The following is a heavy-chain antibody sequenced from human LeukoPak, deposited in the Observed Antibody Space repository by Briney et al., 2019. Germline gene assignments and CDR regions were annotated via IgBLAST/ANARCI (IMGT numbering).Heavy chain of an antibody. CDR2: IYYSGST. J-gene: IGHJ3*01. CDR3: ARDVAAARDAFDL. Sequence: SETLSLTCTVSGGSISSSSYYWGWIRQPPGKGLEWIGSIYYSGSTYYNPSLKSRVTISVDTSKNQFSLRLNSVTAADTAVYYCARDVAAARDAFDLWGQGTMVTVSS. V-gene: IGHV4-39*07. CDR1: GGSISSSSYY. D-gene: IGHD6-13*01.